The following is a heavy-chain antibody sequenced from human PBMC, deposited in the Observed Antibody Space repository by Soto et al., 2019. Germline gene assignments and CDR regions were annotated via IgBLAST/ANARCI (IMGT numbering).Heavy chain of an antibody. Sequence: EVQLLESGGGLVQPGGSLRLSCAASGFSIGGYAMNWVRQAPEKGLEWVSAISGSAGTTYYADSVKGRFTVSRDNSKNTLYLQMNSLRGNDTAVYYCANYFGPGLGRCDYWGPGTLVTVSS. D-gene: IGHD1-1*01. V-gene: IGHV3-23*01. CDR2: ISGSAGTT. CDR1: GFSIGGYA. J-gene: IGHJ4*02. CDR3: ANYFGPGLGRCDY.